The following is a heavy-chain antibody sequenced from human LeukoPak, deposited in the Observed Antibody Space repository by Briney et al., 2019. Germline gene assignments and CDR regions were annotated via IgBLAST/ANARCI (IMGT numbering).Heavy chain of an antibody. J-gene: IGHJ6*03. CDR1: GGSISSCSYY. Sequence: TSETLSLTCTVSGGSISSCSYYWSWIRQPAGKGLEWIGRIYTSGSTNYNPSLKSRVTISVDTSKNQFSLKLSSVTAADTAVYYCARAVVVPAAMWGGAYYYMDVWGKGTTVTVSS. V-gene: IGHV4-61*02. CDR3: ARAVVVPAAMWGGAYYYMDV. D-gene: IGHD2-2*01. CDR2: IYTSGST.